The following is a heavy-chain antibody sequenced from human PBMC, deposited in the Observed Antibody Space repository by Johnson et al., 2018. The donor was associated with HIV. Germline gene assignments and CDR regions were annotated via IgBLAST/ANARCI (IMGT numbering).Heavy chain of an antibody. CDR2: IRYDGSNK. V-gene: IGHV3-30*02. J-gene: IGHJ3*02. CDR3: ARGGRVYDSSGYYAFDI. CDR1: GFTFSSYG. D-gene: IGHD3-22*01. Sequence: QMLLVESGGGVVQPGGSLRLSCAASGFTFSSYGMHWVRQAPGKGLEWVAFIRYDGSNKYYADSVKGRFTISRDNSKNTLYLQMNSLRAEDTAVYYCARGGRVYDSSGYYAFDIWGQGTMVTVSS.